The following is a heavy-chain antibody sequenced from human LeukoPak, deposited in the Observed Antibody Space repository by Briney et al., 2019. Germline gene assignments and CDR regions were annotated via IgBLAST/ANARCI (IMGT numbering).Heavy chain of an antibody. CDR1: GFTFSSYA. Sequence: PGGSLRLSCAASGFTFSSYAMSWVRQAPGEGLEWVSAISGSGGSTYYADSVKGRFTISRDNSKNTLYLQMNSLRAEDTAVYYCAKDLDGDYSVDYWGQGTLVTVSS. D-gene: IGHD4-17*01. CDR3: AKDLDGDYSVDY. CDR2: ISGSGGST. J-gene: IGHJ4*02. V-gene: IGHV3-23*01.